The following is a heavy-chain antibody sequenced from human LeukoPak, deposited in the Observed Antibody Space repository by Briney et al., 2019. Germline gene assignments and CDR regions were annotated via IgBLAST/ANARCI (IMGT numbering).Heavy chain of an antibody. V-gene: IGHV4-61*02. CDR2: IYSRGNT. Sequence: SQTLSLTCTVSGGSISSGFYYWGWIRQPAGKGLEWIGRIYSRGNTDYNPSLKSRATISLDTPKNQFSLKLSSVTAADTAVYYCAATIHGDYYYYYYLDVWGKGTTVTISS. D-gene: IGHD4-17*01. J-gene: IGHJ6*03. CDR1: GGSISSGFYY. CDR3: AATIHGDYYYYYYLDV.